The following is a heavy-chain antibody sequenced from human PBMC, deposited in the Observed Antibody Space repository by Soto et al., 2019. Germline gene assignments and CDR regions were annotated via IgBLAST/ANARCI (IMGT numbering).Heavy chain of an antibody. CDR1: GFSFRSYG. D-gene: IGHD5-12*01. J-gene: IGHJ4*02. CDR3: ARDRSGYDQTPDY. CDR2: IWYDENHK. V-gene: IGHV3-33*01. Sequence: QVQLVESGGGVVQPGRSLRLSCASSGFSFRSYGMHWVRQAPGKGLEWVAVIWYDENHKYYADSVKGRFTISRDNSKNTLYLQMSSLRAEDTAVYYCARDRSGYDQTPDYWGQGTLVTVSS.